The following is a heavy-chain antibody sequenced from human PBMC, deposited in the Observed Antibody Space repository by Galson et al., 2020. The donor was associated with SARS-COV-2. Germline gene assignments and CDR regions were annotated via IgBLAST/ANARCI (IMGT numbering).Heavy chain of an antibody. CDR1: GYSISTTNY. Sequence: SETLSLTCGVSGYSISTTNYWGWVRQPPGKGLEWIGSIYPSGSTYYNPSLKSRVTISLDTSKNQFSLRLDSVTAADTALYYCARQGVNMMLLGTVPGWYFDLWGRGTLVTVSS. D-gene: IGHD2-15*01. CDR3: ARQGVNMMLLGTVPGWYFDL. J-gene: IGHJ2*01. V-gene: IGHV4-38-2*01. CDR2: IYPSGST.